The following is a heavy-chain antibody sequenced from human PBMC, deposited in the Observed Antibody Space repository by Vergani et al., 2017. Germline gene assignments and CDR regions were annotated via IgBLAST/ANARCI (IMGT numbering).Heavy chain of an antibody. V-gene: IGHV5-10-1*03. D-gene: IGHD3-22*01. CDR3: AGAYYDSSGYHNDAFDI. J-gene: IGHJ3*02. Sequence: EVQLVQSGAEVKKPGESLRISCKGSGYSFTSYWISWVRQMPGKGLEWMGRIDPSDSYTNYSPSFQGHVTIAAYKSISTAYLQWSSLKASDTAMYYCAGAYYDSSGYHNDAFDIWGQGTMVTVSS. CDR2: IDPSDSYT. CDR1: GYSFTSYW.